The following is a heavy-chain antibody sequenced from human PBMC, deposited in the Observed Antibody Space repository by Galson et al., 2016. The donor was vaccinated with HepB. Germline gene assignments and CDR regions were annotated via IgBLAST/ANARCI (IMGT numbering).Heavy chain of an antibody. CDR2: INAGNGVT. J-gene: IGHJ6*02. CDR3: AREELNYDFWSGFYYYYCVDV. Sequence: SVKVSCKASGYLFARYGMHWVRQAPGQRLEWMGWINAGNGVTKYSQNFQDRVIITRDTSASAVYMELRSLRPEDTAVYYCAREELNYDFWSGFYYYYCVDVWGQGTTVIVS. D-gene: IGHD3-3*01. V-gene: IGHV1-3*01. CDR1: GYLFARYG.